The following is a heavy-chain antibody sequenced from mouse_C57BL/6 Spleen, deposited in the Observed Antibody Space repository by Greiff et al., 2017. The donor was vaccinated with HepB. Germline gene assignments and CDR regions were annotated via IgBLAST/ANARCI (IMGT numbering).Heavy chain of an antibody. CDR2: IDPETGGT. CDR1: GYTFTDYE. V-gene: IGHV1-15*01. J-gene: IGHJ2*01. CDR3: TRWDYYGSSSYCFDY. D-gene: IGHD1-1*01. Sequence: VQLQQSGAELVRPGASVTLSCKASGYTFTDYEMHWVKQTPVHGLEWIGAIDPETGGTAYNQKFKGKAILTADKSSSTAYMELRSLTSEDSAVYYCTRWDYYGSSSYCFDYWGQGTTLTVSS.